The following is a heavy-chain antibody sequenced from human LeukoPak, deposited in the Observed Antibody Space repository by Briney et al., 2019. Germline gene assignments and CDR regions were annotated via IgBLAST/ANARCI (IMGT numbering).Heavy chain of an antibody. Sequence: GGSLRLSCAASGFTFSSYAMSWVRQAPGKGLEWVSAISGGGGSTYYADSVKGRFTISRDNSKNTLYPQMNSLRAEDTAVYYCANMMNPADIWGQGTMVTVSS. CDR3: ANMMNPADI. J-gene: IGHJ3*02. CDR2: ISGGGGST. V-gene: IGHV3-23*01. D-gene: IGHD1-14*01. CDR1: GFTFSSYA.